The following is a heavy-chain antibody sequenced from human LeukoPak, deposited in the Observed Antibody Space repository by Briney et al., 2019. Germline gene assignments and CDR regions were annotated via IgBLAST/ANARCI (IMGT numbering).Heavy chain of an antibody. J-gene: IGHJ4*02. CDR2: IRRKGYGGTT. V-gene: IGHV3-49*04. CDR3: AREAEMTTIYYFDY. Sequence: GGSLRLSCTTSGFTFGDYAMSWVRQAPGKGLEWVGFIRRKGYGGTTEYAVSVKGRFTISRDDSKSIAYLQMNTLKTEDTAVYYCAREAEMTTIYYFDYWGQGTLVTVSS. CDR1: GFTFGDYA. D-gene: IGHD5-24*01.